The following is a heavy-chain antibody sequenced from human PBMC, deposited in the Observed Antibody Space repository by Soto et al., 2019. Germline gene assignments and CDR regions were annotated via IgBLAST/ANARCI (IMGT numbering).Heavy chain of an antibody. D-gene: IGHD1-26*01. CDR2: INHSGST. J-gene: IGHJ4*02. Sequence: QVQLQQWGAGLLKPSETLSLTCAVYGGSFSGYSWTWIRQSPGKGLEWIGQINHSGSTNSNPSLKSRVTISLVTSKNQFSLELPSVTAADTAVYYCARGLFSENYYSGGWYYFDSWGQGTLVTVSS. CDR1: GGSFSGYS. V-gene: IGHV4-34*01. CDR3: ARGLFSENYYSGGWYYFDS.